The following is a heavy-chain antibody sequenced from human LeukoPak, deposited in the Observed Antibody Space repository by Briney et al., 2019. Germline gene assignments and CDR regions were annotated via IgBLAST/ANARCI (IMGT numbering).Heavy chain of an antibody. Sequence: SGPTLVKPTQTLTLTCTFSGFSLSTSGVGVGWIRQPPGKALEWLALIYWDDDKRYSPSLKSRLTITKDTSKNQVVLTMTNMDPVDTATYYYAHTFSYCGGGCPSSAFDIWGQGTMVTVSS. D-gene: IGHD2-21*02. J-gene: IGHJ3*02. CDR3: AHTFSYCGGGCPSSAFDI. CDR2: IYWDDDK. CDR1: GFSLSTSGVG. V-gene: IGHV2-5*02.